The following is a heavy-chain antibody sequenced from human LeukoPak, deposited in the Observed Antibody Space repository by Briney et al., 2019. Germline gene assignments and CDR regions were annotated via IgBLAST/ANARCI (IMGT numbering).Heavy chain of an antibody. J-gene: IGHJ4*02. D-gene: IGHD6-13*01. CDR2: INPSGAST. CDR3: AAGIEAGGLGDY. Sequence: ASVKVSCKASGDTFTSYYWHWVRQAPGHGLEWMGIINPSGASTSYAQKFQGRLTMTKDTSTSTVYMELSSLRSEDTAVYYCAAGIEAGGLGDYWGQGTLVPVSS. V-gene: IGHV1-46*01. CDR1: GDTFTSYY.